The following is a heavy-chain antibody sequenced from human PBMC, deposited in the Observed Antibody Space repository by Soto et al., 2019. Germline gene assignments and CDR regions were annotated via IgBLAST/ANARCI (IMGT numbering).Heavy chain of an antibody. D-gene: IGHD3-22*01. CDR1: GDSITSSTYY. CDR2: IYYSGST. Sequence: QVQLQESGPGLVKPSETLSLTCTVSGDSITSSTYYWGWIRQPPGKGLEWIGSIYYSGSTYYNPSLNSRGTISVDTSRIHFSLKLISVTAADTAVYYCARQSYDSSDYFDYWGQGTLVTVSS. V-gene: IGHV4-39*01. CDR3: ARQSYDSSDYFDY. J-gene: IGHJ4*02.